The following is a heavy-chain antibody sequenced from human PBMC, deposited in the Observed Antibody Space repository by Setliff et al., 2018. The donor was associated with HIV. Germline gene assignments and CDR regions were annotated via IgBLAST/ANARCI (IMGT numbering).Heavy chain of an antibody. CDR1: GASISNSNSY. CDR3: ARLGDFPYSSHHLYAFDF. D-gene: IGHD3-16*01. J-gene: IGHJ4*03. Sequence: SETLSLTCTVYGASISNSNSYWGWIRQPPGKRLEWLGSIYDSGSTSYNPSLSSRLTISVDTSKNQVSLRLRSVAAADTALYFCARLGDFPYSSHHLYAFDFWGHGALVTVSS. CDR2: IYDSGST. V-gene: IGHV4-39*01.